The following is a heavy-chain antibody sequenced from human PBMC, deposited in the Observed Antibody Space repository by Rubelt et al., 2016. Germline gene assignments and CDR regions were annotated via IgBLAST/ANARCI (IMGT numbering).Heavy chain of an antibody. D-gene: IGHD1-7*01. V-gene: IGHV4-30-2*01. CDR1: GGSISSGGYS. CDR3: ARDSGNFEIDS. Sequence: QLQLQESGSGLVKPSQTLSLTCAVSGGSISSGGYSWSWIRQPPGKGLEWIGYIFQSGNTYYKPSLKSRVTISVDRSKNQFSRKVNSVTAAETAVYYCARDSGNFEIDSWGQGTLVTVSS. J-gene: IGHJ4*02. CDR2: IFQSGNT.